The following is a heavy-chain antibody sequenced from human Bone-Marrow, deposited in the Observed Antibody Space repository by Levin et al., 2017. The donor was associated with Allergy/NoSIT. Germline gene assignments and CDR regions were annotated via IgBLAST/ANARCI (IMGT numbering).Heavy chain of an antibody. CDR1: GFAFSNYG. CDR2: MSYDGTNK. D-gene: IGHD2-2*01. Sequence: GESLKFSCAASGFAFSNYGIHWVRQAPGKGLEWVAVMSYDGTNKYYADSVKGRFSISRDNSRYTVYLQMNSLRVGDTAVYYCAKDLVPYCSSLTCYLGGYGMDVWGQGTKVTVSS. J-gene: IGHJ6*02. V-gene: IGHV3-30*18. CDR3: AKDLVPYCSSLTCYLGGYGMDV.